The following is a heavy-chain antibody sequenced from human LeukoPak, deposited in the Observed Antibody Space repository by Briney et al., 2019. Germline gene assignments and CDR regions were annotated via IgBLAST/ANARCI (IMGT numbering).Heavy chain of an antibody. V-gene: IGHV3-30-3*01. Sequence: QPGGSLRLSCAASGFTFSSYAMHWVRQAPGKGLEWVAVISYDGSNKYYADSVKGRFTISRDNSKNTLYLQMNSLRAEDTAVYYCAKEAVDYWGQGTLVTVSS. CDR1: GFTFSSYA. J-gene: IGHJ4*02. CDR2: ISYDGSNK. CDR3: AKEAVDY.